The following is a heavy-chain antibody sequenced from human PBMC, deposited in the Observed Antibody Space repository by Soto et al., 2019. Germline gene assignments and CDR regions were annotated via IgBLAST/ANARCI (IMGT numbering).Heavy chain of an antibody. Sequence: ASVKVSCKASGYIFTSYGITWVRQAPGQGLEWMGWISGYNGNTNYAQKFQGRVTMTTDTSTGTAYMELRSLRSDDTAVYYCARDFAQNGDGNYVDYWGQGTLVTVSS. V-gene: IGHV1-18*04. D-gene: IGHD2-8*01. CDR1: GYIFTSYG. J-gene: IGHJ4*02. CDR2: ISGYNGNT. CDR3: ARDFAQNGDGNYVDY.